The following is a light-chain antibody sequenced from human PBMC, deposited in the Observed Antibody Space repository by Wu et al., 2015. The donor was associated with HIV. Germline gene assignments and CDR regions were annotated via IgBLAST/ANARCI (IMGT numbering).Light chain of an antibody. CDR3: QQNKNGPLT. CDR1: ESVSGR. CDR2: MLP. Sequence: SPRETKPPSPAGPSESVSGRLSLGSNRDLATLPSSSSMMLPTKVTGIPARFSVSGSGTDFTLTISSLEPEDFAVYYCQQNKNGPLTFGQGTRLDIK. J-gene: IGKJ5*01. V-gene: IGKV3-11*01.